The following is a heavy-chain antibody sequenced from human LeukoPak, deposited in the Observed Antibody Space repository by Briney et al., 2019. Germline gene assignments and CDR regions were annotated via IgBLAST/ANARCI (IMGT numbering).Heavy chain of an antibody. Sequence: GGSLRLSCAASGFTFSSYAMSWVRQAPGKGLEWVSALSGSGSKTYYADSVKGRFTISRDNSKNTLFLQMNSLRAEDTAVYYCATPRDDYDILTGYYSLHYWGQGTLVTVSS. CDR2: LSGSGSKT. J-gene: IGHJ4*02. CDR1: GFTFSSYA. CDR3: ATPRDDYDILTGYYSLHY. V-gene: IGHV3-23*01. D-gene: IGHD3-9*01.